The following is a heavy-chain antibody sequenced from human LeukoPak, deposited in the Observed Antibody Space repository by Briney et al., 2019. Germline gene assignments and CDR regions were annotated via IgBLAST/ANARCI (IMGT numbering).Heavy chain of an antibody. CDR1: GYTFTSYG. D-gene: IGHD4-17*01. Sequence: ASVTVSCKASGYTFTSYGISWVRQAPGQGLEWMGWISAYNGNTNYAQKLQGRVTMTTDTSTSTAYMELRSLRSDDTAVYYCARHNYDDYVFDIWGQGTKVTVSS. V-gene: IGHV1-18*01. J-gene: IGHJ3*02. CDR2: ISAYNGNT. CDR3: ARHNYDDYVFDI.